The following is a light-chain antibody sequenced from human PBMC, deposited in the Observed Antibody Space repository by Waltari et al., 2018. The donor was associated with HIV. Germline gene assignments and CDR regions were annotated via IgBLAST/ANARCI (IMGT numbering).Light chain of an antibody. Sequence: DIVMTQSPDSLAVSLGERATINCKSSQSVLYTSTNKNYLAWYQQKSGQPPKLIIYWASTRESGVPDRFSGSGSGTNFTLTISSLQAEDVALYYCQQYHSIPRTFGQGTKVEIQ. V-gene: IGKV4-1*01. J-gene: IGKJ1*01. CDR3: QQYHSIPRT. CDR1: QSVLYTSTNKNY. CDR2: WAS.